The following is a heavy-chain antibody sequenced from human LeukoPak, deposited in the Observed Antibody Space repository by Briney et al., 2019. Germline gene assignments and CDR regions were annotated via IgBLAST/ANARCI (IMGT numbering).Heavy chain of an antibody. D-gene: IGHD3-10*01. J-gene: IGHJ4*02. V-gene: IGHV3-30*18. Sequence: PGGSLRLSCAASGFTFSSYGMHWVRQAPGKGLDWVAVISYDGSNKFYADSVKGRFTISRDNSKNTLYLQMNSLRADDTAVYYCAKDPSLITMVRGVLKLSYYFDSWGQGTLVTVSS. CDR1: GFTFSSYG. CDR2: ISYDGSNK. CDR3: AKDPSLITMVRGVLKLSYYFDS.